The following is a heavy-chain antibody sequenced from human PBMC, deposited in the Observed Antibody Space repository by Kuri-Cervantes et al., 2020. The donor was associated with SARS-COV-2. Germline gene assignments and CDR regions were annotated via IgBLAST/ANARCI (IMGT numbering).Heavy chain of an antibody. D-gene: IGHD5-12*01. CDR1: GYTFTSYA. J-gene: IGHJ6*02. V-gene: IGHV1-3*01. CDR2: INAGNGNT. Sequence: ASVKVSCKASGYTFTSYAMHWVRQAPGQRLEWMGWINAGNGNTKYSQKFQGRVTITRDTSASTAYMELSSLRSEDTAVYYCASEGLDIVATDDPYYYYGMDVWGQGTTVTVSS. CDR3: ASEGLDIVATDDPYYYYGMDV.